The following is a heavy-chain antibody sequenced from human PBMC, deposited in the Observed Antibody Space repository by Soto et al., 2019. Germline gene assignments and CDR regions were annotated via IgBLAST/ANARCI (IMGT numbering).Heavy chain of an antibody. V-gene: IGHV3-23*01. Sequence: PGGSLRLSCAASRFTSGYHAMNWVRQAPGKGLEWVSDISGSGDSARYADSVKGRFTISRDNSRNTLYLQINSLRVDDTAVYYCGKERRGSGWSVCNFWGQGTLVTVSS. D-gene: IGHD6-19*01. CDR1: RFTSGYHA. CDR3: GKERRGSGWSVCNF. CDR2: ISGSGDSA. J-gene: IGHJ4*02.